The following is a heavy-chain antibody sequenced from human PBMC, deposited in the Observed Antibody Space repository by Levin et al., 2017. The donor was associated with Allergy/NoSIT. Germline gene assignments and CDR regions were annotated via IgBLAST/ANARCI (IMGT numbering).Heavy chain of an antibody. V-gene: IGHV4-39*01. CDR2: IYYTGST. D-gene: IGHD2-2*01. J-gene: IGHJ6*03. CDR3: ARALADCTSTTCYRYRAGNMDV. Sequence: SCTVSGGSFSSSRYYWVWIRQPPGKGLEWIGYIYYTGSTFYNPSLKSRVTISVDTSKNQFSLNLSSVTAADMAVYYCARALADCTSTTCYRYRAGNMDVWGKGTTVTVSS. CDR1: GGSFSSSRYY.